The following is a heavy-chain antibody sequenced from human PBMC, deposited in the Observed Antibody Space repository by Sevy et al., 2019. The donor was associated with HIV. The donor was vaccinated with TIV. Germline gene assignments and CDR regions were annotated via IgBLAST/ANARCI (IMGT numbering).Heavy chain of an antibody. D-gene: IGHD5-12*01. CDR1: GFTFSTYS. V-gene: IGHV3-21*01. CDR3: ARDRKGEFSAYDGAGYYVMDV. CDR2: ISSSSNYI. J-gene: IGHJ6*02. Sequence: GGSLRLSCADSGFTFSTYSMNWVRQGPGKGLEWVSSISSSSNYIYYADSLKGRVTVSRDNARNSLYLQMNSLRAEDTSVYYCARDRKGEFSAYDGAGYYVMDVWGQGATVTVSS.